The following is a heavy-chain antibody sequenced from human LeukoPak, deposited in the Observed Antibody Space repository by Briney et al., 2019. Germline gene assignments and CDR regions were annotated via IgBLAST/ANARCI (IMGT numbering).Heavy chain of an antibody. Sequence: PSETLSLTCTVSSDSMSSYYWTWIRQPTGKGLEYVGYMYYSKTSHNYNPSLKSRVTISVDTYKHQFSLKLTPVTAADTAVYYCARRGVVRAEFDPWGEGTLVTVSS. V-gene: IGHV4-59*08. J-gene: IGHJ5*02. CDR2: MYYSKTS. CDR3: ARRGVVRAEFDP. CDR1: SDSMSSYY. D-gene: IGHD3-16*01.